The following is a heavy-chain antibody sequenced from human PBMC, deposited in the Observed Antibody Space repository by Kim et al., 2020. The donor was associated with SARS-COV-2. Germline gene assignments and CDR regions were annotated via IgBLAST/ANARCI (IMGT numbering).Heavy chain of an antibody. CDR1: GFTFSSYS. V-gene: IGHV3-21*01. J-gene: IGHJ4*02. CDR3: AREFDSGYIND. CDR2: ISSSSSYI. Sequence: GGSLRLSCAASGFTFSSYSMNWVRQAPGKGLEWVSSISSSSSYIYYADSVKGRFTISRDNAKNSLYLQMNSLRAEDTAVYYCAREFDSGYINDWGQGTLVTVSS. D-gene: IGHD3-22*01.